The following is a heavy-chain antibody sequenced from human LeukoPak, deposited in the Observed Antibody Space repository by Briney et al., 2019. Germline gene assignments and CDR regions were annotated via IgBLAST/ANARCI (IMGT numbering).Heavy chain of an antibody. CDR2: IFHSGST. CDR1: GGSVSGSGYA. D-gene: IGHD2/OR15-2a*01. J-gene: IGHJ6*02. CDR3: ARESLSGNYYGMDV. Sequence: SETLSLTCAVTGGSVSGSGYAWNWFRQPPGKGLEWIAYIFHSGSTSSNPSLKSRVTISLDRSKNHFSLNLTSVTAADTAVYYCARESLSGNYYGMDVWGQGTTVTVSS. V-gene: IGHV4-30-2*01.